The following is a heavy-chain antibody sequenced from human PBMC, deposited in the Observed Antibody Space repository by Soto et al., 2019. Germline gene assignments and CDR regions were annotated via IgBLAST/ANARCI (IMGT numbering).Heavy chain of an antibody. CDR2: IYYSGST. V-gene: IGHV4-59*01. CDR1: GGSISSYY. CDR3: ARAPNRYLRWFDP. J-gene: IGHJ5*02. Sequence: SETLSLTCTVSGGSISSYYWSWIRQPPGKGLEWIGYIYYSGSTNYNPSLKSRVTISVDTSKNQFSLKPSSVTAADTAVYYCARAPNRYLRWFDPWGQGTLVTVSS. D-gene: IGHD1-1*01.